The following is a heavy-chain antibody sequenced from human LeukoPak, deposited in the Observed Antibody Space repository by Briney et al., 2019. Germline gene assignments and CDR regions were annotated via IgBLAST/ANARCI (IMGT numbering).Heavy chain of an antibody. Sequence: GGFLRLSCAASGFTFSSYEMNWVRQAPGKGLEWVSYISSSGSTIYYADSVKGRFTISRDNAKNSLYLQMNSLRAEDTAVYYCAREMATITSEFDYWGQGTLVTASS. CDR3: AREMATITSEFDY. V-gene: IGHV3-48*03. D-gene: IGHD5-24*01. CDR1: GFTFSSYE. CDR2: ISSSGSTI. J-gene: IGHJ4*02.